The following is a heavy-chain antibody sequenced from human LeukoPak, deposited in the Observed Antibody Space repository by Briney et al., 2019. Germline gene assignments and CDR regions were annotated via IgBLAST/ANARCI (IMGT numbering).Heavy chain of an antibody. CDR3: ARPTTMRVRNAMDV. J-gene: IGHJ6*04. CDR1: GFTFSSYW. V-gene: IGHV3-74*01. CDR2: IDTGGTIT. D-gene: IGHD4-17*01. Sequence: PGASLRLSCAVSGFTFSSYWMHWVRQTPGKGREWVSRIDTGGTITNYADSVKGRFTISRDNAKNTLSLQMNSLRVEDTAVYFCARPTTMRVRNAMDVWGKGTTVTVSS.